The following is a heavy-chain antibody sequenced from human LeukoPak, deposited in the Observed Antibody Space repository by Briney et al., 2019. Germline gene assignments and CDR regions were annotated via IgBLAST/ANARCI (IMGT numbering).Heavy chain of an antibody. D-gene: IGHD2-15*01. V-gene: IGHV4-34*01. CDR3: ARYSSRYCSGGSCPRANFDY. CDR2: VNHSGST. Sequence: GSLRLSCAASGFTFSSYAMSWVRQPPGKGLEWIGEVNHSGSTNYNPSLKSRVTISVDTSKNQFSLKLSSVTAADTAVYYCARYSSRYCSGGSCPRANFDYWGQGTLVTVSS. CDR1: GFTFSSYA. J-gene: IGHJ4*02.